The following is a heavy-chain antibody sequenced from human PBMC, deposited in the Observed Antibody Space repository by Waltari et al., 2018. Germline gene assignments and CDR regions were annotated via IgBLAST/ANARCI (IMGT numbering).Heavy chain of an antibody. CDR3: ARERRTNYYYDSSGYSRLAEYFQH. Sequence: QVPLVQSGAEVKKPGASVKVSCKASGYTFTGSYMHWVRQAPGQGLEWMGWINPNSGGTNYAQKFQGRVTMTRDTSISTAYMELSRLRSDDTAVYYCARERRTNYYYDSSGYSRLAEYFQHWGQGTLVTVSS. CDR1: GYTFTGSY. CDR2: INPNSGGT. V-gene: IGHV1-2*02. D-gene: IGHD3-22*01. J-gene: IGHJ1*01.